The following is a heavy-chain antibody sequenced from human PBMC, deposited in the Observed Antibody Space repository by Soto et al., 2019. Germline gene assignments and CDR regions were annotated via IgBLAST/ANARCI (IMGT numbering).Heavy chain of an antibody. CDR3: ARVVYYYDSSGYGRDY. Sequence: PGGSLSLSCAASGFTFSSYAMHWVRQAPGEGLEWVAVISYDGSNKYYADSVKGRFTISRDNSKNTLYLQMNSLRAEDTAVYYCARVVYYYDSSGYGRDYWGQGTLVTVSS. J-gene: IGHJ4*02. D-gene: IGHD3-22*01. CDR2: ISYDGSNK. CDR1: GFTFSSYA. V-gene: IGHV3-30-3*01.